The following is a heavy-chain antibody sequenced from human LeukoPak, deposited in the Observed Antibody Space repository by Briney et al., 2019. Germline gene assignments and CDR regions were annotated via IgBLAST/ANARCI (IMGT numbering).Heavy chain of an antibody. CDR2: INHSGST. Sequence: SETLSLTCAVYGGSFSGYYWSWIRQPPGKGLEWIGEINHSGSTNYNPCLKSRVTISVDTSKNQFSLKLSSVTAADTAVYYCARGRMYSSSWYGYYYYMDVWGKGTTVTVSS. CDR3: ARGRMYSSSWYGYYYYMDV. J-gene: IGHJ6*03. CDR1: GGSFSGYY. V-gene: IGHV4-34*01. D-gene: IGHD6-13*01.